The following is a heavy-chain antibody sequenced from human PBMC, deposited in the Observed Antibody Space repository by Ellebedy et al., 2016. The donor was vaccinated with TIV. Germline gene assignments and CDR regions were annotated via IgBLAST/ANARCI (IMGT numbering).Heavy chain of an antibody. Sequence: MPSETLSLTCAVYGGSFSGYYWSWIRQPPGKGLEWIGEINHSGSTNYNPSLKSRVTISVDASKNQFSLKLSSVTAADTAVYYCARSSGGSGSYMYWGQGTLVTVSS. D-gene: IGHD3-10*01. J-gene: IGHJ4*02. CDR1: GGSFSGYY. V-gene: IGHV4-34*01. CDR2: INHSGST. CDR3: ARSSGGSGSYMY.